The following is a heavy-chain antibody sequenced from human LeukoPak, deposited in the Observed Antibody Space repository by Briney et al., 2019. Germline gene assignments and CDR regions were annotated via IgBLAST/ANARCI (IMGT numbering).Heavy chain of an antibody. J-gene: IGHJ4*02. CDR3: ARMVRRLERLNIGGSSDYATIYYFDY. CDR2: IKQDGSEK. V-gene: IGHV3-7*01. D-gene: IGHD5-12*01. CDR1: GFTFSSYW. Sequence: GGSLRLSCAASGFTFSSYWMSWVRQAPGKGLEWVANIKQDGSEKYYVDSVKGRFTISRDNAKNSLYLQMNSLRAEDTAVYYCARMVRRLERLNIGGSSDYATIYYFDYWGQGTLVTVSS.